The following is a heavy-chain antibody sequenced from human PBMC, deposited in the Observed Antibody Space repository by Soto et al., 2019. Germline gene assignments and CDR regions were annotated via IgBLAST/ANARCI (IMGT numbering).Heavy chain of an antibody. V-gene: IGHV1-69*05. CDR2: IMPVFPTP. D-gene: IGHD5-12*01. CDR3: AGGKDRLQLGGNYYYILDV. J-gene: IGHJ6*02. CDR1: GGTFSTSA. Sequence: QVQLVQSGAEVKKPGSSVKVSCKASGGTFSTSAISRVRQAPGQGLEWVGGIMPVFPTPDYAQNSQGRVTITPDESTTTSSLELTSRRADDTAVYYCAGGKDRLQLGGNYYYILDVWGQGTAITVSS.